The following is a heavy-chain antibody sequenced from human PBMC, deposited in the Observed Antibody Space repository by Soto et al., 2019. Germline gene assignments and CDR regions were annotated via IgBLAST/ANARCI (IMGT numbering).Heavy chain of an antibody. CDR2: IYSGGST. CDR1: GFTVSSNY. D-gene: IGHD7-27*01. Sequence: GGSLRLSCAASGFTVSSNYMSWVRQAPGKGLEWVSVIYSGGSTYYADSVKGRFTISRHNSKNTLYLQMNSLRAEDTAVYYCARGLTPVGSPQDEYFQHWGQGTLVTVSS. V-gene: IGHV3-53*04. J-gene: IGHJ1*01. CDR3: ARGLTPVGSPQDEYFQH.